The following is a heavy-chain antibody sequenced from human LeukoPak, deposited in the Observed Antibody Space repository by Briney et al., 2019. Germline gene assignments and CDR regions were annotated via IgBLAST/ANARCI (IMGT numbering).Heavy chain of an antibody. CDR2: VSAFNGNT. J-gene: IGHJ4*02. Sequence: ASVKVSCKASGYTLFSYGISWVRQAPGQRLEWMGWVSAFNGNTNYAQNLQGRVTMTTDTSTSTAYMELRSLRSDDTAVYYCARDLKRGYSSGRYSWGTGSSNDYWGQGTLVTVSS. CDR3: ARDLKRGYSSGRYSWGTGSSNDY. V-gene: IGHV1-18*01. CDR1: GYTLFSYG. D-gene: IGHD6-19*01.